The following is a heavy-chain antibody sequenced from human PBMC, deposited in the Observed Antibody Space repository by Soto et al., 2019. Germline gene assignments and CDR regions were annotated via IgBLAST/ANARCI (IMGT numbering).Heavy chain of an antibody. CDR2: IWYDGSNK. V-gene: IGHV3-33*01. CDR3: ARDLSSGIAARPYWFDP. D-gene: IGHD6-6*01. CDR1: GFTFSSYG. J-gene: IGHJ5*02. Sequence: QVQLVESGGGVVQPGRSLRLSCAASGFTFSSYGMHWVRQAPGKGLEWVAVIWYDGSNKYYADSVKGRFTISRDNSKNTLYLQMNSLGAEDTAVYYCARDLSSGIAARPYWFDPWGQGTLVTVSS.